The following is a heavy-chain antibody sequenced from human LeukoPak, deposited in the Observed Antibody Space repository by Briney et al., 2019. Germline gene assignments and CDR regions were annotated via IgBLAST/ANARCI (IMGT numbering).Heavy chain of an antibody. V-gene: IGHV3-23*01. CDR1: GFTFSSYA. J-gene: IGHJ4*02. Sequence: GGSVRLSCAASGFTFSSYAMICVRQAPGKGREGGSAISDSGGSTYYADSVKSRFTISRDNAKNTLCLQLNSLRAQGSAVYYCAKEMATHLVDYWGQGTLVTVSS. CDR3: AKEMATHLVDY. D-gene: IGHD5-24*01. CDR2: ISDSGGST.